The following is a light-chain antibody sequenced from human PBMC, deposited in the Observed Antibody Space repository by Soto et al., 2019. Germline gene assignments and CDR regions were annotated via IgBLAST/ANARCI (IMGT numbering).Light chain of an antibody. Sequence: EIVMTQSPATLSVSPGERATLSCRASQSVSSNLAWYQQKPGQAPRLLIYGASSRATGIPDRFSATGSGTDFTLTISRLEPEDFAVYSCQQYGTSPYTFGLGTKVDIK. V-gene: IGKV3-20*01. CDR1: QSVSSN. CDR2: GAS. J-gene: IGKJ2*01. CDR3: QQYGTSPYT.